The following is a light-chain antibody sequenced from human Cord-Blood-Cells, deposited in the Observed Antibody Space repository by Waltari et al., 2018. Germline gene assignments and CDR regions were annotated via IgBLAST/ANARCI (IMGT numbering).Light chain of an antibody. Sequence: DIQMTQSPSSLSASVGDRVTITCQASQDISNYLNWYQQKPGKAPKLLIYDASNVETGVPSRFSGSGSGTDFTFTSSSLQPEDIATYYCQQYDNLPITFGQGTRLEIK. CDR2: DAS. CDR3: QQYDNLPIT. CDR1: QDISNY. V-gene: IGKV1-33*01. J-gene: IGKJ5*01.